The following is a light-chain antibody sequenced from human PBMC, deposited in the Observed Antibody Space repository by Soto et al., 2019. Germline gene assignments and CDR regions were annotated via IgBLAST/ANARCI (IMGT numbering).Light chain of an antibody. CDR3: QQYSASPRT. Sequence: VLTQSPGTLSLSPGERATLSCRASRTVDGNSLAWYHQQPGQPHRLLIHSASTRSPGIPDRFSASGAGTDCTLPISRLAHADSAGYYCQQYSASPRTFGPGAKWEVK. J-gene: IGKJ1*01. CDR2: SAS. CDR1: RTVDGNS. V-gene: IGKV3-20*01.